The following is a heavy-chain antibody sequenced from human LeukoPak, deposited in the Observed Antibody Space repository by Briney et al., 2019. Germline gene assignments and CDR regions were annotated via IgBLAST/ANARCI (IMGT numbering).Heavy chain of an antibody. D-gene: IGHD3-16*01. J-gene: IGHJ6*03. CDR1: GFTLNTYG. Sequence: GGSLRLSCAASGFTLNTYGMSWVRQARGKGLEWVSGISGSGGATYYADSVKGRFTISRDNAKNSLYLQMNSLRAEDTAVYYCARGGVPNYYYYMDVWGKGTTVTVSS. V-gene: IGHV3-21*01. CDR2: ISGSGGAT. CDR3: ARGGVPNYYYYMDV.